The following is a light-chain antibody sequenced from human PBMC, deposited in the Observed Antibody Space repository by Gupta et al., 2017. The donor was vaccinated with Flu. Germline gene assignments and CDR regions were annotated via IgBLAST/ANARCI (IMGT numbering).Light chain of an antibody. CDR2: EGS. CDR3: CSYAGSSTSLYV. J-gene: IGLJ1*01. V-gene: IGLV2-23*01. CDR1: SSDVGSYNL. Sequence: QSALTQPASVSGSPGQSITISCTGTSSDVGSYNLVSWYQQHPGKAPKLMIYEGSKRPSGVSNRVSGSKSGNTASLTISGLQAEDEADYYCCSYAGSSTSLYVFGTGTKVTVL.